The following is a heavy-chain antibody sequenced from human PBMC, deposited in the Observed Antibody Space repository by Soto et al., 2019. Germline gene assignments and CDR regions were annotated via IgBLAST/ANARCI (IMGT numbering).Heavy chain of an antibody. CDR3: ARGRYCLTGRCFPNWFDS. CDR1: GDSISTVDYF. D-gene: IGHD2-15*01. J-gene: IGHJ5*01. V-gene: IGHV4-30-4*01. Sequence: SETLSLTCSVSGDSISTVDYFWAWIRQPPGRALEYIGYIYKSATTYYNPSFESRVAISLDTSKSQFSLNVTSVTAADTAVYFCARGRYCLTGRCFPNWFDSWGQGTLVTVSS. CDR2: IYKSATT.